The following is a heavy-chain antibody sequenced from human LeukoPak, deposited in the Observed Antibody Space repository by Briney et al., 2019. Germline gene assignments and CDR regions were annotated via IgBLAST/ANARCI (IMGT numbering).Heavy chain of an antibody. CDR2: INPEDGNT. CDR3: ATTGYCSGSSCRTFDY. Sequence: GASVKVSCKASGYTLTDLYMHWVRQAPGKGLEWLGGINPEDGNTNYAQKFQGRVTMTEDTSTDTAYMELSSLRSEDTAVYYCATTGYCSGSSCRTFDYWGQGTPVTVSS. D-gene: IGHD2-15*01. CDR1: GYTLTDLY. V-gene: IGHV1-24*01. J-gene: IGHJ4*02.